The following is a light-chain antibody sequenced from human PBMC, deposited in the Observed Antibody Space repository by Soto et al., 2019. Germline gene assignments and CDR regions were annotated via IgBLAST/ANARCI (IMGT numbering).Light chain of an antibody. Sequence: QSVLTQPASVSGSPGQSITISCTGSNSDIGGYNSVSWYQQHPGKAPKLLIFGVTNRPSGVSDRFSGSKFGNTASLTISALQAEDEADYYCTSYTSVTIVVFGGGTKLTVL. CDR2: GVT. CDR1: NSDIGGYNS. CDR3: TSYTSVTIVV. J-gene: IGLJ2*01. V-gene: IGLV2-14*01.